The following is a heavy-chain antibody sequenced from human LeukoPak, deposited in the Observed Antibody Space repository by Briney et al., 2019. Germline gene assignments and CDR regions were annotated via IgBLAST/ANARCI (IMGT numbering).Heavy chain of an antibody. Sequence: SGTLSLTCAVSGGSVSSSNWWSWVRQPPGKGLEWIGEIYHSGSTNYNPSLKSRVTISVDKSKNQFSLKLSSVTAADTAVYYCARDRFGYGDYREGWFDPWGQGTLVTVSS. J-gene: IGHJ5*02. D-gene: IGHD4-17*01. CDR3: ARDRFGYGDYREGWFDP. V-gene: IGHV4-4*02. CDR2: IYHSGST. CDR1: GGSVSSSNW.